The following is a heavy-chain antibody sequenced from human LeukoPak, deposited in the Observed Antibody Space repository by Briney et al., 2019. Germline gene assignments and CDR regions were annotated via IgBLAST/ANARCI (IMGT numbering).Heavy chain of an antibody. CDR3: AKDQLSRGAADTPGFDY. D-gene: IGHD6-13*01. CDR2: INPDGSST. Sequence: GGSLRLSCAASGFTFSSYWMHWVRQAPGKGLVWVSHINPDGSSTTYADSVKGRFTISRDNAKNTLYLQMNSLRAEDTAVYYCAKDQLSRGAADTPGFDYWGQGTLVTVSS. CDR1: GFTFSSYW. J-gene: IGHJ4*02. V-gene: IGHV3-74*01.